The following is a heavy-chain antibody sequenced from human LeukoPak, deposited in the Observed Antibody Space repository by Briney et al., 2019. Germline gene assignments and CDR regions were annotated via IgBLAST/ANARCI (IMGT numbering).Heavy chain of an antibody. Sequence: ASVTVSCKASGYTFTIYGIGWVRQAPGQGLEWMGWSSTYNGKRDYAQKFQDRVTMTTDTSTSTAYMELRSLSSDDTAIYHCAKNYYYDNTGYWGAFDIWGQGTMVTVSS. CDR2: SSTYNGKR. D-gene: IGHD3-22*01. CDR1: GYTFTIYG. V-gene: IGHV1-18*01. CDR3: AKNYYYDNTGYWGAFDI. J-gene: IGHJ3*02.